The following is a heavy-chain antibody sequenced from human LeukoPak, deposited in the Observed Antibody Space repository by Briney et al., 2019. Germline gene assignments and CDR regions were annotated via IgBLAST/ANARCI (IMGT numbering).Heavy chain of an antibody. V-gene: IGHV3-7*02. J-gene: IGHJ1*01. CDR3: LAWASPTPY. CDR2: LNPDGSVG. CDR1: EFTFSTSW. Sequence: GGSLRLSCTVSEFTFSTSWMNWARPAPGKGLEWVANLNPDGSVGRYVDSVKGRFSVSRDNGQNTGYLQMNSLRVDDTGVYFCLAWASPTPYWGPGTPVAVSS. D-gene: IGHD1-26*01.